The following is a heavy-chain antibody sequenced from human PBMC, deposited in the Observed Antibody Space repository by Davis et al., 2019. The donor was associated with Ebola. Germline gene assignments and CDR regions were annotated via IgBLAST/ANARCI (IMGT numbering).Heavy chain of an antibody. J-gene: IGHJ6*02. V-gene: IGHV4-31*03. Sequence: PSETLSLTCTVSGGSISSGGYYWSWIRQHPGRGLEWIGYIYYSGSTYYNPSLKSRVTISVDTSKNQFSLKLSSVTAADTAVYYCARDSVGYSSGWFGGYYGMDVWGQGTTVTVSS. CDR1: GGSISSGGYY. CDR2: IYYSGST. D-gene: IGHD6-19*01. CDR3: ARDSVGYSSGWFGGYYGMDV.